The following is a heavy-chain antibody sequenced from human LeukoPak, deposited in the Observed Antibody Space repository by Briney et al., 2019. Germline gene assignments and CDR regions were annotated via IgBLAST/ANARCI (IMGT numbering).Heavy chain of an antibody. V-gene: IGHV3-20*01. CDR1: GFTFDDYC. Sequence: GGSLRLSCAASGFTFDDYCMSWVRQAPGKGLEWVSGINWNGGSTGYADSVKGRFTISRDNAKNSLYLQMNSLRAEDTALYHCASSCSSTSCYGRDVWGKGTTVTVSS. CDR2: INWNGGST. D-gene: IGHD2-2*01. J-gene: IGHJ6*04. CDR3: ASSCSSTSCYGRDV.